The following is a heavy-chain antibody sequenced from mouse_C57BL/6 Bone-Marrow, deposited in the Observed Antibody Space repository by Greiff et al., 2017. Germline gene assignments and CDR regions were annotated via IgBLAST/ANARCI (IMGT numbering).Heavy chain of an antibody. CDR2: INPNNGGT. Sequence: VQLQQSGPELVKPGASVKISCKASGYTFTDYYMNWVKQSHGKSLEWIGDINPNNGGTSYNQKFKGKATLTVDKSSSTAYMELRSLTSEDSAVYYCARGVKRAYWGQGTLVTVSA. CDR3: ARGVKRAY. CDR1: GYTFTDYY. V-gene: IGHV1-26*01. J-gene: IGHJ3*01. D-gene: IGHD2-2*01.